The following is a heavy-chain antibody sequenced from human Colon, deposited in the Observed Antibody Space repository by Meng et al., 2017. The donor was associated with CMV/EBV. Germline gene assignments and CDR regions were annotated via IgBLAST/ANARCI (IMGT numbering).Heavy chain of an antibody. J-gene: IGHJ4*02. CDR3: ARDKGTGAFDY. Sequence: GESLKISCAASGFTFSSYAMHWVRQAPGKGLEWVAFISYDGSKKKYADSVTGRFTISRDTPKDTLYLEVNSLKTDDTAIYYCARDKGTGAFDYWGQGSLVTSPQ. CDR2: ISYDGSKK. CDR1: GFTFSSYA. D-gene: IGHD3/OR15-3a*01. V-gene: IGHV3-30*04.